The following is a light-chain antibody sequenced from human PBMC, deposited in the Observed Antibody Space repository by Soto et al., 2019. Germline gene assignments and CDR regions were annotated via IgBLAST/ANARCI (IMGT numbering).Light chain of an antibody. CDR2: LGS. J-gene: IGKJ1*01. CDR3: VDALQTWT. Sequence: EIVMTQSPLSLPVTPGEPASISCRSSQSLLHSNGYNFLNWYLQKPGQSPQLLIFLGSNRASGVPDRFSGSGSGTYFTLKISRVEAEDVGVYYCVDALQTWTFGQGTKVEIK. V-gene: IGKV2-28*01. CDR1: QSLLHSNGYNF.